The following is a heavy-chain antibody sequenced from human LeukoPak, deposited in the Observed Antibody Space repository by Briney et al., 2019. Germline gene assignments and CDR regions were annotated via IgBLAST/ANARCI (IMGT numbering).Heavy chain of an antibody. V-gene: IGHV4-39*01. Sequence: PSETLSLTCTVSGGSISSSSYYWGWIRQPPGKGLEWIGTIYYSGGTYYNPSLKSRVTISVDTSKNQFSLQLNSVTAAGTAVYYCAKHVYGALTNNWFKPWGQGTLVTVSS. J-gene: IGHJ5*02. D-gene: IGHD4/OR15-4a*01. CDR1: GGSISSSSYY. CDR2: IYYSGGT. CDR3: AKHVYGALTNNWFKP.